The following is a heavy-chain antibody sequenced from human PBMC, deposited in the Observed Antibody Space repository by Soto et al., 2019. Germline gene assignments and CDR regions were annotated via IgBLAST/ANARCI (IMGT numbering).Heavy chain of an antibody. Sequence: ASVKVSCKASGYTFTSYDINWVRQATGQGLEWMGWMNPNSGNTGYAQKFQGRVTMTRNTSISTAYMELSSLRSEDTAVYYCARVGTYCSGGSCYDNVWYYYYYMDVWGKGTTVTVSS. V-gene: IGHV1-8*01. CDR2: MNPNSGNT. D-gene: IGHD2-15*01. CDR3: ARVGTYCSGGSCYDNVWYYYYYMDV. CDR1: GYTFTSYD. J-gene: IGHJ6*03.